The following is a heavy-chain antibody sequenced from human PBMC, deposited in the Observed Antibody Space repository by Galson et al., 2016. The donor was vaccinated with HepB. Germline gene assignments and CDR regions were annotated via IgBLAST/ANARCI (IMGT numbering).Heavy chain of an antibody. CDR2: IYPDDSDT. V-gene: IGHV5-51*01. Sequence: QSGAEVKKPGESLKISCKGSGYSFPNYWIAWVRQMPGKGLEWMGIIYPDDSDTRYSPSFQGQVTISVDKSISTAYLQWTSLKASDTATYYCARGSPSDYWGQGTLVTVSS. D-gene: IGHD1-26*01. CDR3: ARGSPSDY. CDR1: GYSFPNYW. J-gene: IGHJ4*02.